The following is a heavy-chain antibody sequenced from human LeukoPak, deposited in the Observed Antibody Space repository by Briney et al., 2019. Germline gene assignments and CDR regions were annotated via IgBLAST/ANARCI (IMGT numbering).Heavy chain of an antibody. CDR2: IYYSGST. J-gene: IGHJ4*02. Sequence: SETLSLTCTVSGGSISSYYWSWIRQPPGKGLEWIGYIYYSGSTNYNPSLKSRVTISVDTSKNQFSLKLSSVTAADTAVYYCARLMGNWNRPKLDYWGQGTLVTVSS. D-gene: IGHD1-20*01. V-gene: IGHV4-59*08. CDR1: GGSISSYY. CDR3: ARLMGNWNRPKLDY.